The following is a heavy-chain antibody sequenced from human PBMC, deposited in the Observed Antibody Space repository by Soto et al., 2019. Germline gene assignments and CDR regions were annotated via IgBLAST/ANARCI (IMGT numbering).Heavy chain of an antibody. CDR1: GFTFSSYG. D-gene: IGHD5-12*01. Sequence: GGSLRLSCAASGFTFSSYGMHWVRQAPGKGLEWVAVISYDGSNKYYADSVKGRFTISRDNSKNTLYLQMNSLRAEDTAVYYCAKDLGRDGYNYLPYYYYYGMDVWGQGTTVTVSS. V-gene: IGHV3-30*18. J-gene: IGHJ6*02. CDR3: AKDLGRDGYNYLPYYYYYGMDV. CDR2: ISYDGSNK.